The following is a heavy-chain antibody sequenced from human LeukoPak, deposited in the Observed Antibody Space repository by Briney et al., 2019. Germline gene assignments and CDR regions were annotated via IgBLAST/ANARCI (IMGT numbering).Heavy chain of an antibody. CDR2: INPNSGGT. D-gene: IGHD7-27*01. CDR3: ARDLSGGLELGSLDY. Sequence: ASVKVSCKASGYTFTGYYMHWVRQAPGQGLEWMGWINPNSGGTNYAQKFQGRVTMTRDTSISTAYMELSRLRSDDTAVYYCARDLSGGLELGSLDYWGQGTLVTVSS. CDR1: GYTFTGYY. J-gene: IGHJ4*02. V-gene: IGHV1-2*02.